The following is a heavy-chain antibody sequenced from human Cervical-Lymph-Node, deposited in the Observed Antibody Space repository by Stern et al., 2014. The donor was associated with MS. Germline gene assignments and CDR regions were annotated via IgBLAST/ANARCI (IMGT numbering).Heavy chain of an antibody. V-gene: IGHV1-69*01. J-gene: IGHJ4*02. CDR3: ARDQGGIAAD. CDR1: GGTFNVDS. CDR2: IMVMYGNT. Sequence: VQLVQSGAELKKPGSSVKVSCKASGGTFNVDSTSWVRHAPGQGLEWMGGIMVMYGNTNYAQKFQGRLTTTADESTSTAYMELSSLRYEDTAVYFCARDQGGIAADWGQGTLVIVSS. D-gene: IGHD6-13*01.